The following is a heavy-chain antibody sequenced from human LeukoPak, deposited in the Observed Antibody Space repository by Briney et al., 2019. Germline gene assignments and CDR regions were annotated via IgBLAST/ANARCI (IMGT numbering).Heavy chain of an antibody. CDR3: AKGVSYYAGYPLFDY. CDR2: ISGSGGST. D-gene: IGHD1-26*01. Sequence: PGGSLRLSCAASGFTFSSYSMNWVRQAPGKGLEWVSAISGSGGSTYYADSVKGRFTISRDNSKNTLYLQMNSLRAEDTAVYYCAKGVSYYAGYPLFDYWGQGTLVTVSS. V-gene: IGHV3-23*01. CDR1: GFTFSSYS. J-gene: IGHJ4*02.